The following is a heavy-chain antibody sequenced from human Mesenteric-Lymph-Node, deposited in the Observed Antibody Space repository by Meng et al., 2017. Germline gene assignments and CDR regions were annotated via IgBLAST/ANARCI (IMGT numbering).Heavy chain of an antibody. Sequence: GESLKISCAASGFTFSNALMNWVRQAPGKGLEWVGRIKSKTDGGTTEYAAPVKGRFTISRDDSRNTLYLQMNSLQTEDTGVYYCARELLGATTAYYYYGMDVWGQGTTVTVSS. D-gene: IGHD1-26*01. V-gene: IGHV3-15*01. J-gene: IGHJ6*02. CDR3: ARELLGATTAYYYYGMDV. CDR1: GFTFSNAL. CDR2: IKSKTDGGTT.